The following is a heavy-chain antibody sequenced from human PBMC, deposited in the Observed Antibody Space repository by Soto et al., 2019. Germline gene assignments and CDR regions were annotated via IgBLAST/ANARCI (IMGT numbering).Heavy chain of an antibody. V-gene: IGHV4-30-4*01. Sequence: PSETLSLTCTVSCDSISNGDYYWSWIRQPPGRGLEWIGYIDSSGSTYYNPSLKSRLTMSVDMSKNQFSLRLTSVTAADTAVYYCASRYLYWGQGLLVTVSS. CDR1: CDSISNGDYY. D-gene: IGHD3-16*02. J-gene: IGHJ4*02. CDR2: IDSSGST. CDR3: ASRYLY.